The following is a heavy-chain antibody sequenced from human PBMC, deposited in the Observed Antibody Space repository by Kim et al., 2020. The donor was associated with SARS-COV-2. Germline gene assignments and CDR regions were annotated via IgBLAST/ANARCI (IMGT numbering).Heavy chain of an antibody. CDR3: AKQLWFGGN. V-gene: IGHV3-23*03. J-gene: IGHJ4*02. Sequence: GGSLRLSCAASGFTFSSYAMSWVRQAPGKGLEWVSVIYSGGSSTYYADSVKGRFTISRDNSKNTLYLQMNSLRAEDTAVYYCAKQLWFGGNWGQGTLVTVSS. D-gene: IGHD3-10*01. CDR2: IYSGGSST. CDR1: GFTFSSYA.